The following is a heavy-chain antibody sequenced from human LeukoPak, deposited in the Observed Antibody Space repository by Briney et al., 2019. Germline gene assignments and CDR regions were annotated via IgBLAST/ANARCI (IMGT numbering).Heavy chain of an antibody. V-gene: IGHV4-61*02. CDR2: IYTSGST. CDR1: GGPISSGRYY. CDR3: ARGDFWSGYYFY. Sequence: PSETLSLTXTVSGGPISSGRYYWNLIRQPPGRGLEWIGRIYTSGSTNYNPSLKSRVTISVDTSKNQFSLKLSSVTAADTAVYYCARGDFWSGYYFYWGQGTLVTVSS. D-gene: IGHD3-3*01. J-gene: IGHJ4*02.